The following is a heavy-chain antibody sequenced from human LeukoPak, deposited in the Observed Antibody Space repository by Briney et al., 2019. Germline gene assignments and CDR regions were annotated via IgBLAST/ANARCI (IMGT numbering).Heavy chain of an antibody. J-gene: IGHJ4*02. V-gene: IGHV1-18*01. D-gene: IGHD3-22*01. CDR3: ARVVSMIVVAPFDY. CDR1: GYTFTSYG. Sequence: ASVKVSFKASGYTFTSYGISWVRQAPGQGLEWMGLISAYNGNTNYAQKLQGRVTMTTDTSTSTAYMELRSLRSDDTAVYYCARVVSMIVVAPFDYWRQGTLVTVSS. CDR2: ISAYNGNT.